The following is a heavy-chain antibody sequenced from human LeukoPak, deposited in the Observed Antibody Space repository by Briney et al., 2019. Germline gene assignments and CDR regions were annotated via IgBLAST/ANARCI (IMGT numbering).Heavy chain of an antibody. CDR2: IYHSGST. V-gene: IGHV4-38-2*02. CDR1: GYSISSGYY. Sequence: PSGTLSLTCTVSGYSISSGYYWGWIRQPPGKGLEWIGTIYHSGSTYYNPSLKSRVTISVDTSKNQFSLKLNSVTAADTAVYYCAKSNGYGLVDIWGQGTMVTVSS. CDR3: AKSNGYGLVDI. D-gene: IGHD3-10*01. J-gene: IGHJ3*02.